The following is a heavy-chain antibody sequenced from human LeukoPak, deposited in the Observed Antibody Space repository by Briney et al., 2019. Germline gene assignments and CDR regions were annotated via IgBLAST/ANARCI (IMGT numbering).Heavy chain of an antibody. CDR3: AKDRVSYTMVASFDY. D-gene: IGHD3-16*01. V-gene: IGHV3-30*04. J-gene: IGHJ4*02. Sequence: PGGSLRLSCTASGFEFSRYAMHWVRQAPGKGLEWVTFTSYDGSNKYYADSVKGRFTISRDNSKNTLNLQMNSLRAEDTAVYYCAKDRVSYTMVASFDYWGQGTLVTVSS. CDR2: TSYDGSNK. CDR1: GFEFSRYA.